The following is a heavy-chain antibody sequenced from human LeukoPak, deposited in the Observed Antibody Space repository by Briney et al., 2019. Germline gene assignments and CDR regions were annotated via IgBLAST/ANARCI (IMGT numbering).Heavy chain of an antibody. D-gene: IGHD5-12*01. CDR3: ARDPVATTGPDY. V-gene: IGHV1-46*01. J-gene: IGHJ4*02. CDR1: GYTFTSYY. CDR2: INPSGGST. Sequence: ASVKVSCKASGYTFTSYYMHWVRRAPGQGLEWMGIINPSGGSTSYAQKFQGRVTMTRDMSTSTVYMELSSLRSEDTAVYYCARDPVATTGPDYWGQGTLVTVSS.